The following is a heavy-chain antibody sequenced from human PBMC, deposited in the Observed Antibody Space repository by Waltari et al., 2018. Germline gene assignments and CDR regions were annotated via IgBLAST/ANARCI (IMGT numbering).Heavy chain of an antibody. CDR3: AKARDDYYYGMDV. V-gene: IGHV3-23*01. Sequence: EVQLLESGGGLVQPGGSLRLSCAASGFTFSSYAMSWVRQAPGKGLEWVSSISGSGGSTYYADSVKGRFTISRDNSKNTLYLQMNSLRAEDTAVYYCAKARDDYYYGMDVWGQGTTVTVSS. CDR1: GFTFSSYA. J-gene: IGHJ6*02. CDR2: ISGSGGST.